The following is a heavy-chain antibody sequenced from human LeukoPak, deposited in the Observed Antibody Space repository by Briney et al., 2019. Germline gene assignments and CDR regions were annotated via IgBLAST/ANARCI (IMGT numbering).Heavy chain of an antibody. CDR1: GFTFSSYA. D-gene: IGHD3-3*01. J-gene: IGHJ4*02. CDR2: ISYDGSNE. V-gene: IGHV3-30*04. CDR3: ARAPGSYYDFWSGNYFDY. Sequence: GRSLRLSCAASGFTFSSYAMHWVRQAPGKGLEWVAVISYDGSNEYYADSVKGRFTISRDNSKNTLYLQMNSLRAEDTAVYYCARAPGSYYDFWSGNYFDYWGQGTLVTVSS.